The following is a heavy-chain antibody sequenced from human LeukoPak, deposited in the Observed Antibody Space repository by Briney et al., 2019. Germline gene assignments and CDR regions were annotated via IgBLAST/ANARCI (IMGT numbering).Heavy chain of an antibody. J-gene: IGHJ5*02. CDR1: GFTFSSYA. Sequence: PGGSLRLSCAASGFTFSSYAMSWVRQAPGTGLEWVSAISGSGGSTYYADSVKGRFTISRDNSKNTLYLQMNSLRAEDTAVYYCAKDGIVDTAMVNWFDPWGQGTLVTVSS. CDR2: ISGSGGST. V-gene: IGHV3-23*01. D-gene: IGHD5-18*01. CDR3: AKDGIVDTAMVNWFDP.